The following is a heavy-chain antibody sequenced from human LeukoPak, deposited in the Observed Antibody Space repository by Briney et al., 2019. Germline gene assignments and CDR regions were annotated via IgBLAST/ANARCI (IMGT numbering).Heavy chain of an antibody. CDR3: ARDQEVEVGLFYYGSGSYYSV. Sequence: PGGSLRLSCAASGFTFSSYWMSWVRQAPGKGLEWVANIKQDGSEKYYVDSVKGRFTISRDNAKNSLYLQMNSLRAEDTAVYYCARDQEVEVGLFYYGSGSYYSVWGQGTPVTVSS. V-gene: IGHV3-7*04. CDR2: IKQDGSEK. J-gene: IGHJ4*02. D-gene: IGHD3-10*01. CDR1: GFTFSSYW.